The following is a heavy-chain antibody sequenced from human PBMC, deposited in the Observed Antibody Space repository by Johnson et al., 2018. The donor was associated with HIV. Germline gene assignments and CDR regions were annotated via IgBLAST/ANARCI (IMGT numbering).Heavy chain of an antibody. Sequence: QVQLVESGGGVVQPGRSLRLSCVASGFTFFSYGMHWVRQAPGKGLEWVAVISYDGSNKYYADSVKGRFTISRDNSKNPLDLQMNRLKTEDTAVYYCAREGIYCTGGRCYVAAFDIWGQGTKVTVSS. V-gene: IGHV3-30*03. D-gene: IGHD2-15*01. J-gene: IGHJ3*02. CDR3: AREGIYCTGGRCYVAAFDI. CDR2: ISYDGSNK. CDR1: GFTFFSYG.